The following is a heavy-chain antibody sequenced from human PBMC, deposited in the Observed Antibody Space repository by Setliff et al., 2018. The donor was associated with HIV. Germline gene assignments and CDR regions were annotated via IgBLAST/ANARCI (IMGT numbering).Heavy chain of an antibody. CDR2: FYHSGST. CDR1: GYSVSSGEY. J-gene: IGHJ4*02. V-gene: IGHV4-38-2*01. Sequence: SETLSLTCAVSGYSVSSGEYWGWIRQHPGKGLEWIGSFYHSGSTFYNTSLKSRVTISLDTSKNQFSLKLRSVTAADTAVYYCVSGPLSGYGYYFDYWGQGALVTVSS. CDR3: VSGPLSGYGYYFDY. D-gene: IGHD3-3*01.